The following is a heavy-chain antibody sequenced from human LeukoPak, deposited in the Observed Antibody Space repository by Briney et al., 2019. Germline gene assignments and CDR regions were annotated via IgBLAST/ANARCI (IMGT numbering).Heavy chain of an antibody. CDR1: GGSISSGGYY. Sequence: PSETLSLTCTVSGGSISSGGYYWSWIRQPPGKGLEWIGYIYHSGSTYYNPSLKSRVTISVDRSKNQFSLKLSSVTAADTAVYYCARERGIAASDQAPQYYYYGMDVWGQGTTVTVSS. V-gene: IGHV4-30-2*01. J-gene: IGHJ6*02. CDR3: ARERGIAASDQAPQYYYYGMDV. CDR2: IYHSGST. D-gene: IGHD6-13*01.